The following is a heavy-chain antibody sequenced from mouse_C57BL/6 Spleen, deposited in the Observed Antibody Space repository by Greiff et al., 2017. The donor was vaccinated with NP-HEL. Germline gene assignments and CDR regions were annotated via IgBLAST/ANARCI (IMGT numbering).Heavy chain of an antibody. CDR2: ISSGGDYI. J-gene: IGHJ1*03. D-gene: IGHD2-3*01. Sequence: EVKLVESGEGLVKPGGSLKLSCAASGFTFSSYAMSWVRQTPEKRLEWVAYISSGGDYIYYADTVKGRFTISRDNARNTLYMQMSSLNSEDTAMDYCTREDGYWGYFDVRGTGTTVTVSS. CDR1: GFTFSSYA. CDR3: TREDGYWGYFDV. V-gene: IGHV5-9-1*02.